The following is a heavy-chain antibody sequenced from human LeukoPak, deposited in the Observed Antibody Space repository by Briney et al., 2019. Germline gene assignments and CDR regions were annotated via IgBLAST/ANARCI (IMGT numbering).Heavy chain of an antibody. J-gene: IGHJ4*02. V-gene: IGHV1-2*02. Sequence: ASVKVSCKASGYTFTGYYMHWVRQAPGQGLEWMGWINPNSGGTNYAQKFQGRVTMTRDTSISTAYMELSRLRSDDTAVYYCAREGILTGYLASFYWGQGTLVTVSS. CDR2: INPNSGGT. D-gene: IGHD3-9*01. CDR1: GYTFTGYY. CDR3: AREGILTGYLASFY.